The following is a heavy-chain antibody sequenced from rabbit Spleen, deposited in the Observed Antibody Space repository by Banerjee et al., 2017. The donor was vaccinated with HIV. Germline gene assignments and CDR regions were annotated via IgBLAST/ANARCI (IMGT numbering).Heavy chain of an antibody. CDR2: IDAGDSGFT. CDR3: ARDTSSSFSSYGMDL. D-gene: IGHD1-1*01. CDR1: GVSFSGSSY. Sequence: QEQLEESGGDLVKPGASLTLTCIASGVSFSGSSYMCWVRQAPGKGLEWIACIDAGDSGFTYFASWAKGRFSISKTSSTTVTLQMTSLTAADTATYFCARDTSSSFSSYGMDLWGQGTLVTVS. V-gene: IGHV1S45*01. J-gene: IGHJ6*01.